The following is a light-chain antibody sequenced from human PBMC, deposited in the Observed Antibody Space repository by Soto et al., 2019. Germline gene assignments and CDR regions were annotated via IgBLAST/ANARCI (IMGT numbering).Light chain of an antibody. CDR3: QVWDNYNDHPL. Sequence: SYELTQPPSVSVAPGQTASIACGGNNIGSKSVHWYQQKPGQAPVLVVYDDDHRPSGIPERFSGSNSGNTATLTISRVEAGDEAAYYCQVWDNYNDHPLFGGGTQLTVL. CDR2: DDD. J-gene: IGLJ3*02. V-gene: IGLV3-21*02. CDR1: NIGSKS.